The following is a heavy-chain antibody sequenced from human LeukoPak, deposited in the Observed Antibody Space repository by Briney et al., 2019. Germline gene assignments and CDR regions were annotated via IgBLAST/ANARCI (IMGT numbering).Heavy chain of an antibody. D-gene: IGHD5-18*01. Sequence: SETLSLTCTVSGDSISNYYWSWIRQPPGKGLEWIGFIFTSGSTIYNPSLKSRVTISLDTSKNQFSLKLSSVTAADTAVYYCARLGRSGYTYASPDHWGQGSLVTVSS. CDR1: GDSISNYY. V-gene: IGHV4-4*09. CDR3: ARLGRSGYTYASPDH. J-gene: IGHJ4*02. CDR2: IFTSGST.